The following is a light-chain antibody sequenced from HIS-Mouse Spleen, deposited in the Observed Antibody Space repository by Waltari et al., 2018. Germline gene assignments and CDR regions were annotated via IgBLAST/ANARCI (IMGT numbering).Light chain of an antibody. CDR1: QSVLYSSNNKNY. CDR2: WAS. J-gene: IGKJ2*01. CDR3: QKYYSTPYT. Sequence: DIVMTQSPDSLAVSLGERATINCKSSQSVLYSSNNKNYLAWYQQKPGQPPKLIIYWASTRESGVPDRFSGSGSGTDFTLTISSLQAEDVAVYYCQKYYSTPYTFGQGTKLEIK. V-gene: IGKV4-1*01.